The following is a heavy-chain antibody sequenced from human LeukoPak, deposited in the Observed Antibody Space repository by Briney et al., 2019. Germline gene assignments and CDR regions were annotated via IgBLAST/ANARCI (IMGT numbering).Heavy chain of an antibody. CDR1: GGSISSGGYY. V-gene: IGHV4-61*08. D-gene: IGHD5-24*01. CDR2: IYYSGST. CDR3: ARGSRWLQDTLDY. Sequence: SETLSLTCTVSGGSISSGGYYWSWIRQHPGKGLEWIGYIYYSGSTNYNPSLKSRVTISVDTSKNQFSLKLSSVTAADTAVYYCARGSRWLQDTLDYWGQGTLVTVSS. J-gene: IGHJ4*02.